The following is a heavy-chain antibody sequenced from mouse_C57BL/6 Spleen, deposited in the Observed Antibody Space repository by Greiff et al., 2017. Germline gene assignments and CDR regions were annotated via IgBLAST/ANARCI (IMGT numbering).Heavy chain of an antibody. CDR1: GYAFSSYW. V-gene: IGHV1-80*01. Sequence: QVQLKESGAELVKPGASVKISCKASGYAFSSYWMNWVKQRPGKGLEWIGQIYPGDGDTNYNGKFKGKATLTADKSSSTAYMQLSSLTSEDSAVYFCARAFTTVVFDYWGQGTTLTVSS. D-gene: IGHD1-1*01. CDR3: ARAFTTVVFDY. J-gene: IGHJ2*01. CDR2: IYPGDGDT.